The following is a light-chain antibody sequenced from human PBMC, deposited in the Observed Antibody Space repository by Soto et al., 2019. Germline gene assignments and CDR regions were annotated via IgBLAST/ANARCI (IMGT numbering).Light chain of an antibody. Sequence: EIVLTQSPATLSLSPGERATLSCRASQSVSSYLAWYQQKPGQAPRLLIYDAYNRATGIPARFSGSGSGTDFTLNISSLEPEDFAVYYCQQRSNWPPRSTFGGGTKVEIK. CDR1: QSVSSY. CDR2: DAY. J-gene: IGKJ4*01. V-gene: IGKV3-11*01. CDR3: QQRSNWPPRST.